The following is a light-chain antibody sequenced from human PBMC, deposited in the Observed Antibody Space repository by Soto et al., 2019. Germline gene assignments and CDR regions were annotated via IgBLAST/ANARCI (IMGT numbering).Light chain of an antibody. V-gene: IGKV3-11*01. J-gene: IGKJ1*01. CDR2: DAS. CDR1: QSVSSY. CDR3: QQRSNW. Sequence: EIVLTQSPATLSLSPGERATLSFRASQSVSSYLAWYQQKPGQAPRLLIYDASNRATGIPARFSGSGSGTDFTLTISSLEPEDFAVYYCQQRSNWFGQGTKVDIK.